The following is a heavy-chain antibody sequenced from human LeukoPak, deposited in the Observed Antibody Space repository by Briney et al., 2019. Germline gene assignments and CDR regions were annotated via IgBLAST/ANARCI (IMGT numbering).Heavy chain of an antibody. CDR2: TNPSGGST. J-gene: IGHJ4*02. V-gene: IGHV1-46*01. Sequence: ASVKVSCKTSGYTFTGYYMHWVRQAPGQGLEWMGITNPSGGSTSYAQKFQGRVTMTRDTSTSTVYMELSSLRSEDTAVYYCARDRANSPDFDYWGQGTLVTVSS. D-gene: IGHD4/OR15-4a*01. CDR1: GYTFTGYY. CDR3: ARDRANSPDFDY.